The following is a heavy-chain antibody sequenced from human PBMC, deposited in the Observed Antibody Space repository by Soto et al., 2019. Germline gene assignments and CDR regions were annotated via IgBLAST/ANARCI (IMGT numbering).Heavy chain of an antibody. Sequence: PGGSLRLSCAASGFTFSSYAMSWVRQAPGKGLEWVSAISGSGGSTYYADSVKGRFTISRDNSKNTLYLQMNSLRAEDTAVYYCASDFVDIVATWGGGPWGQGTLVTVSS. CDR3: ASDFVDIVATWGGGP. D-gene: IGHD5-12*01. CDR1: GFTFSSYA. J-gene: IGHJ5*02. CDR2: ISGSGGST. V-gene: IGHV3-23*01.